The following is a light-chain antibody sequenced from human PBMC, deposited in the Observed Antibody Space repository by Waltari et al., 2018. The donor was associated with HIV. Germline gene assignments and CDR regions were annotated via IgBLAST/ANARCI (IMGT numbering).Light chain of an antibody. J-gene: IGKJ2*01. Sequence: ELVLTQSPCTLSLSPGERAPLPGRQRHRVSGYLVWYQKKPRQAPRLLIYCACSRATGSPDRVSGSGSGTDFTLTISRPEPEDCAVDYCQQYGSSPPYTFGQGTKLEIK. CDR2: CAC. CDR1: HRVSGY. V-gene: IGKV3-20*01. CDR3: QQYGSSPPYT.